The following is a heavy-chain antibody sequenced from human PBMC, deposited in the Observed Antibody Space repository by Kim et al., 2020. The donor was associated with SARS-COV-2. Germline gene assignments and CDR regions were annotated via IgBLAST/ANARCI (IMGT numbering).Heavy chain of an antibody. CDR3: ARDWDPNSNYYFYGMDV. D-gene: IGHD1-26*01. Sequence: VKARFTISQDDAQSTLYLKMNSLRAEDTAVYYCARDWDPNSNYYFYGMDVWGQGTTVTVSS. V-gene: IGHV3-74*01. J-gene: IGHJ6*02.